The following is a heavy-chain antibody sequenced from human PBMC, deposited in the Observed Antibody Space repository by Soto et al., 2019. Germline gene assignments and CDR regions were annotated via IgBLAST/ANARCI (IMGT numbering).Heavy chain of an antibody. D-gene: IGHD3-9*01. CDR2: INPNSGGT. CDR3: ARGSVRGILTGYNYYYYGMDV. Sequence: ASVKVSCTASGYTFTGYYMHWVRQAPGQGLEWMGWINPNSGGTNYAQKFQGWVTMTRGTSISTAYMELSRLRSDDTAVYYCARGSVRGILTGYNYYYYGMDVWGQGTTVTVSS. V-gene: IGHV1-2*04. CDR1: GYTFTGYY. J-gene: IGHJ6*02.